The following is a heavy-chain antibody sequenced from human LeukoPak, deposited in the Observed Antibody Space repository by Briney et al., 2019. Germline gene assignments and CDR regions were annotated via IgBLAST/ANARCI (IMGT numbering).Heavy chain of an antibody. D-gene: IGHD3-10*01. CDR2: IYSGGTT. CDR1: GFTVSSNY. CDR3: AREEGILELIY. Sequence: GGSLRLSCAASGFTVSSNYMSWVRQAPGKGLEWASVIYSGGTTYYADSVKGRFTISRDNSKDTLYLQMNSLRAEDTAVYYCAREEGILELIYWGQGTLVTVSS. J-gene: IGHJ4*02. V-gene: IGHV3-66*01.